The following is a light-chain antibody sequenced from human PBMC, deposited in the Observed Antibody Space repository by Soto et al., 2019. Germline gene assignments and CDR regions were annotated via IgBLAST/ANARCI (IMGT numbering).Light chain of an antibody. V-gene: IGLV1-40*01. Sequence: QSVLTQPPSVSGAPGQRVTISCTGSSSNIGAGYDVHWYQQLPGTAPKLLIYGNSNRPSGVPDRFSGSKYGTSASLAITGLQAEDEADYYCQSSDSSLSGVVFGGGTKLTVL. CDR3: QSSDSSLSGVV. CDR2: GNS. J-gene: IGLJ2*01. CDR1: SSNIGAGYD.